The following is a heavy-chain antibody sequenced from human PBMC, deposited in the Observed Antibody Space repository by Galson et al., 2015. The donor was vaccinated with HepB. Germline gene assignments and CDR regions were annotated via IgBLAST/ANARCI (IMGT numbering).Heavy chain of an antibody. Sequence: SVKVSCKASGYTFTNYAMNWVRQAPGRGLEWLGWISTNTGNPTYAQGFTGRFVFSLDASVNTAYLQISSLKAEDSAFYYCARVTSIYYYNSSYSYYYYGMDVWGQGTTVTVSS. CDR3: ARVTSIYYYNSSYSYYYYGMDV. V-gene: IGHV7-4-1*02. CDR2: ISTNTGNP. CDR1: GYTFTNYA. J-gene: IGHJ6*01. D-gene: IGHD3-22*01.